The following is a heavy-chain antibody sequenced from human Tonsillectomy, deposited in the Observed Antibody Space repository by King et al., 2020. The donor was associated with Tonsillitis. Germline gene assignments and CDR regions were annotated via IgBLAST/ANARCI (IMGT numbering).Heavy chain of an antibody. J-gene: IGHJ6*02. CDR3: TPDLAQYQLLVGYYYYGMDV. Sequence: VQLVESGGGLVKPGGSLRLSCAASGFTFSNAWMSWVRQAPGKGREWVGRIKSKTDGGTTDYAAPVKGRFTISRDDSKNTLYMQMNSLKTEDTAVYYCTPDLAQYQLLVGYYYYGMDVWGQGTTVTVSS. D-gene: IGHD2-2*01. CDR2: IKSKTDGGTT. CDR1: GFTFSNAW. V-gene: IGHV3-15*01.